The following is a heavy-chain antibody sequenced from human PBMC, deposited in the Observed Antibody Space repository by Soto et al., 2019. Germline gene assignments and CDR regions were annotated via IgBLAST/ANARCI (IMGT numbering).Heavy chain of an antibody. CDR3: ARHLNLWGSSGWYVYFDY. Sequence: SETLSLTCTVSGGSISSSSYYWGWIRQPPGKGLEWIGSIYYSGSTYYNPSLKSRVTISVDTSKNQFSLKLSSVTAADTAVYYCARHLNLWGSSGWYVYFDYWGQGTLVTVSS. CDR2: IYYSGST. D-gene: IGHD6-19*01. J-gene: IGHJ4*02. V-gene: IGHV4-39*01. CDR1: GGSISSSSYY.